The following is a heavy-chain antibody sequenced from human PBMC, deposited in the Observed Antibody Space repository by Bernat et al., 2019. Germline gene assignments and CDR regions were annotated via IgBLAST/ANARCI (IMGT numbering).Heavy chain of an antibody. V-gene: IGHV4-59*01. J-gene: IGHJ4*02. CDR3: ARGYGDYFRAFDY. CDR1: GGSISSYY. Sequence: QVQLQESGPGLVKPSETLSLTCTVSGGSISSYYWSWIRQPPGKGLEWIGYIYYSGSTNYNPSLMSRVTISVDTSKNQFSLKLSSVTAADTAVYYCARGYGDYFRAFDYWGQGTLVTVSS. D-gene: IGHD4-17*01. CDR2: IYYSGST.